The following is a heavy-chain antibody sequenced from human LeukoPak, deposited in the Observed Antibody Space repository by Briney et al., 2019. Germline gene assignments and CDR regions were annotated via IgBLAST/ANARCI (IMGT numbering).Heavy chain of an antibody. Sequence: GGSLRLSCAASGFTFSSYEMNWVRQAPGKGLEWVANINQDGSDKYYVDSVKGRFTISKDNAKNSLYLQLNSLRAEDTAVYYCAKTVTGYFDYWGQGTLVTVSS. CDR3: AKTVTGYFDY. J-gene: IGHJ4*02. CDR1: GFTFSSYE. D-gene: IGHD4-17*01. CDR2: INQDGSDK. V-gene: IGHV3-7*01.